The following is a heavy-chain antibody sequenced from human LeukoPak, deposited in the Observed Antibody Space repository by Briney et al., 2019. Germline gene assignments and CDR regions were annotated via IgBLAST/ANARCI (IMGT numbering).Heavy chain of an antibody. CDR1: RFTFSSYA. D-gene: IGHD2-21*01. J-gene: IGHJ4*02. V-gene: IGHV3-23*01. Sequence: GGSLRLSCAASRFTFSSYAMSWVRQAPGKGLEWVSTISSSGGYTYYADSVKGRFTISRDNSKNTLYLQMNSLRAEDTAVYYCAKAPVTTCRGAYCYPFDYWGQGTLVTVSS. CDR2: ISSSGGYT. CDR3: AKAPVTTCRGAYCYPFDY.